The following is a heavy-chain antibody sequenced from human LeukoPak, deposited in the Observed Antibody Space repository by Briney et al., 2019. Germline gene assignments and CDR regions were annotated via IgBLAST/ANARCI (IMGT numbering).Heavy chain of an antibody. Sequence: PGGSLRLSCAASGVIFSNLWRSWARQAPGKGLEWVSSIDSSGGYIFYADSVKGRFIIYRENDKESVYLQMNSLRVEDTAVYYCLRGDRRDYWGQGTLVTVSS. CDR2: IDSSGGYI. V-gene: IGHV3-21*01. CDR3: LRGDRRDY. CDR1: GVIFSNLW. J-gene: IGHJ4*02.